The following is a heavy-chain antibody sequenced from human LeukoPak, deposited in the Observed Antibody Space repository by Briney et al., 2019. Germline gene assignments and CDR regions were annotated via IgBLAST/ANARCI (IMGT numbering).Heavy chain of an antibody. J-gene: IGHJ4*02. D-gene: IGHD2-2*01. CDR1: GFAFSSYG. Sequence: GGSLRLSCAASGFAFSSYGMSWVRQAPGKGLEWVSAISGSGGNTYYADSVKGRFTISRDNSKNTLYLQMNSLRDEDTAVYYCLGYCSRTSCYGWGNDYWGQGTLVTVSS. CDR2: ISGSGGNT. CDR3: LGYCSRTSCYGWGNDY. V-gene: IGHV3-23*01.